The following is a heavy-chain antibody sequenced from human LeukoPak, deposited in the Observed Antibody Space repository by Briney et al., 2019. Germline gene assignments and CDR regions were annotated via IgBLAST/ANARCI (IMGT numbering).Heavy chain of an antibody. CDR3: ATQFYDSSGYSAGVAFDI. CDR1: GGCFSGYY. D-gene: IGHD3-22*01. CDR2: INHSGST. J-gene: IGHJ3*02. Sequence: SETLSLTCAVYGGCFSGYYWSWIRQPPGKGLEWIGEINHSGSTNYNPSLKSRVTISVDTSKNQFSLKLSSVTAADTAVYYCATQFYDSSGYSAGVAFDIWGQGTMVTVSS. V-gene: IGHV4-34*01.